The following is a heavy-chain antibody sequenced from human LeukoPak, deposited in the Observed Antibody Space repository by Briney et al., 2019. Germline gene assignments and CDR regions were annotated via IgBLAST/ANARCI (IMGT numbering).Heavy chain of an antibody. V-gene: IGHV3-21*01. Sequence: GGSLRLSCAASGFTFSAYGMTWVRQAPGKGLEWVSSISSSSSYIYYADSVKGRFTISRDNAKNSLYLQMNSLRAEDTAVYYCARDPSIAVAGTVVSWGQGTLVTVSS. CDR2: ISSSSSYI. CDR3: ARDPSIAVAGTVVS. J-gene: IGHJ5*02. CDR1: GFTFSAYG. D-gene: IGHD6-19*01.